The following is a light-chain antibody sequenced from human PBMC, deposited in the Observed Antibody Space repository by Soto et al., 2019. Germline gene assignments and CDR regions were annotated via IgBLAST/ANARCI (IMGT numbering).Light chain of an antibody. J-gene: IGLJ3*02. CDR1: MRDVGAYNL. Sequence: QSALTQPASVSGSAGQSITISCSGTMRDVGAYNLVSWYQQHPGTAPKLIIYEVRNRPSGISSRFSGSRSGNTASLTISGLHIEEEGDYYCSAYKSRSTLVFGGGTK. V-gene: IGLV2-14*01. CDR2: EVR. CDR3: SAYKSRSTLV.